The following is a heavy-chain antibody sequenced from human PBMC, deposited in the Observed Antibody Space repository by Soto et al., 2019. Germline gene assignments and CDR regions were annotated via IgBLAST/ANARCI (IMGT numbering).Heavy chain of an antibody. CDR2: FDPEDGET. CDR1: GYTLTELS. V-gene: IGHV1-24*01. Sequence: ASVKVSCKVSGYTLTELSMHWVRQAPGKGLEWMGGFDPEDGETIYAQKFQGRVTMTEDTSTDTAYMELSSLRSEDTAVYYCATAPLTMIVVRFDYWGQGTLVTVSS. D-gene: IGHD3-22*01. CDR3: ATAPLTMIVVRFDY. J-gene: IGHJ4*02.